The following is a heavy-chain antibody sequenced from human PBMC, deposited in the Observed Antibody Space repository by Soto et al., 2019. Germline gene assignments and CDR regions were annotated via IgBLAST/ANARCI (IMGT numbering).Heavy chain of an antibody. J-gene: IGHJ4*02. D-gene: IGHD6-6*01. CDR3: AREGIYSSSSGSPIDY. V-gene: IGHV4-61*01. CDR2: IYYSGST. Sequence: SETLSLTCTVSGGSVSSGSYYWSWIRQPPGKGLEWIGYIYYSGSTNYNPSLKSRVTISVDTSKNQFSLKLSSVTAADTAVYYCAREGIYSSSSGSPIDYWGQGTLVTVSS. CDR1: GGSVSSGSYY.